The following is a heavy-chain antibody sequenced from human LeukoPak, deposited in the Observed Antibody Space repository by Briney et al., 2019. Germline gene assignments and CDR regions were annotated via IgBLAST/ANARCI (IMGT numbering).Heavy chain of an antibody. J-gene: IGHJ4*02. D-gene: IGHD4-11*01. CDR1: GFTFSSYA. Sequence: GGSLRLSCAASGFTFSSYAMSWVRQAPGKGLEWVSAISGSGGSTYYADSVKGRFTISRDNSKNTLYLQMYSLRAEDTAAYYCAKEGDSNSSFDYWGPGTLVTVSS. CDR3: AKEGDSNSSFDY. CDR2: ISGSGGST. V-gene: IGHV3-23*01.